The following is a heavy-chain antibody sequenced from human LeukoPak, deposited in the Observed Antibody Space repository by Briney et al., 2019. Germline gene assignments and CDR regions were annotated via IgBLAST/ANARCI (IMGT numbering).Heavy chain of an antibody. CDR2: ISGSSYT. J-gene: IGHJ4*02. CDR3: ARDIPQRGYNYGYDD. Sequence: GGSLRLSCAASGFTFSDYYMSWIRQAPGKGLEWVSYISGSSYTNYADSVKGRFTISRDNAKNSLYLQMNSLRAEDTAVYYCARDIPQRGYNYGYDDWGQGTLVTVSS. D-gene: IGHD5-18*01. CDR1: GFTFSDYY. V-gene: IGHV3-11*06.